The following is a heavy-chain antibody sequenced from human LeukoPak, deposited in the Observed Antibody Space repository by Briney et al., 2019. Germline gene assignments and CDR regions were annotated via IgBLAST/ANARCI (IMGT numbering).Heavy chain of an antibody. CDR2: ISGSGGST. Sequence: GGSLRLSCAASGFTFGSYAMSWVRQAPGKGLEWVSAISGSGGSTYYADSVKGRFTISRDNSKNTLYLQMNSLRAEDTAVYYCAKRSYDSSGYYFDYWGQGTLVTVSS. CDR1: GFTFGSYA. CDR3: AKRSYDSSGYYFDY. V-gene: IGHV3-23*01. J-gene: IGHJ4*02. D-gene: IGHD3-22*01.